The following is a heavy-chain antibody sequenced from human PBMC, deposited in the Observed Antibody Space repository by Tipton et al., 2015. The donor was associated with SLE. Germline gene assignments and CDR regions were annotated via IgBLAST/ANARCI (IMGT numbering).Heavy chain of an antibody. CDR2: IDHSGSS. Sequence: TLSLTCAVYGGSFNGYFWSWIRQPPGKGLEWIGGIDHSGSSNYNPSLKSRVTMSVDTSKNQFSLKLSSVTAADTAVYYCGRHEHWGNGVCFPFDSWGQGTQVTVSS. V-gene: IGHV4-34*01. D-gene: IGHD2-8*01. CDR3: GRHEHWGNGVCFPFDS. CDR1: GGSFNGYF. J-gene: IGHJ4*02.